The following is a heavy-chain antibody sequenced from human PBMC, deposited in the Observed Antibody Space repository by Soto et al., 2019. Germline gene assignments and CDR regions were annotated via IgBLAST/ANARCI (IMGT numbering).Heavy chain of an antibody. D-gene: IGHD3-3*01. J-gene: IGHJ4*02. V-gene: IGHV3-23*01. CDR2: ISGNGGST. Sequence: EVQLLESGGGLVQPGGSLRLSCAASGFTFSSYAMSWVRQAPGKGLEWVSGISGNGGSTYYGDSVKGRCTMSRDNSKNTLYLQMNSLRAEDTAVYYCAKWDEDFWKGYHYYFDYWGQGTLVTVSS. CDR1: GFTFSSYA. CDR3: AKWDEDFWKGYHYYFDY.